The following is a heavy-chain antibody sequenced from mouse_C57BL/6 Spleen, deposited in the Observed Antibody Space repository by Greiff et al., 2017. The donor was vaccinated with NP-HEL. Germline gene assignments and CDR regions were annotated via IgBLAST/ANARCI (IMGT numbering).Heavy chain of an antibody. V-gene: IGHV1-82*01. CDR1: GYAFSSSW. Sequence: VQLQQSGPELVKPGASVKISCKASGYAFSSSWMNWVKQRPGKGLEWIGRIYPGDGDTNYNGKFKGKATLTADKSSSTAYMQLSSLTSEDSAVYFCARRDDPYAMDYWGQGTSVTVSS. CDR2: IYPGDGDT. J-gene: IGHJ4*01. CDR3: ARRDDPYAMDY.